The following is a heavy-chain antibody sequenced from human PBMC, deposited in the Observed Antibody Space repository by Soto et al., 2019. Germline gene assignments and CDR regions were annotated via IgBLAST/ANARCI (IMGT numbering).Heavy chain of an antibody. J-gene: IGHJ4*02. CDR2: IIPIFGTA. V-gene: IGHV1-69*13. CDR3: ARGPGGSSVDY. Sequence: GASVKVSCKANGYTFRNYAMHWVRQAPGQGLEWMGGIIPIFGTANYAQKFQGRVTITADESTSTAYMELSSLRSEDTAVYYCARGPGGSSVDYWGQGTLVTVSS. D-gene: IGHD6-13*01. CDR1: GYTFRNYA.